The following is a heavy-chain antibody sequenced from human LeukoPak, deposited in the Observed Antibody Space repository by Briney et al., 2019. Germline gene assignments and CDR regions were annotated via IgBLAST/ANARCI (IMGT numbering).Heavy chain of an antibody. J-gene: IGHJ4*02. V-gene: IGHV1-46*01. CDR3: ARDHGSGSYGVRDFDY. Sequence: ASVKVSCRASGYTFTTYNIHWVRQAPGQGLEWMGIINPSGGSTSYAQKVQGRVTMTTDTSTRTAYMELRSLRSDDTAVYYCARDHGSGSYGVRDFDYWGQGTLVTVSS. CDR1: GYTFTTYN. D-gene: IGHD3-10*01. CDR2: INPSGGST.